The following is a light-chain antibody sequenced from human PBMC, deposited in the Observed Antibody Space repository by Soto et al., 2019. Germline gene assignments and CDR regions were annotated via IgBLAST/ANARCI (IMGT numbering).Light chain of an antibody. V-gene: IGKV3-20*01. CDR1: QNLASKY. CDR3: QQYGSS. J-gene: IGKJ5*01. Sequence: EDALTQSPGTLSLSPGESATLSCRAGQNLASKYLAWYQQKAGQAPSLLIYGASSRATGIPDRFSGSGSGTDFTVTIRRLEPDVFAVDYSQQYGSSFGQGIQLEIK. CDR2: GAS.